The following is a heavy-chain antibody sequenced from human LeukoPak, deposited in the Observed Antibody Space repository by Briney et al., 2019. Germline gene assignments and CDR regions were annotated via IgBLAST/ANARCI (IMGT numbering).Heavy chain of an antibody. D-gene: IGHD5-18*01. J-gene: IGHJ4*02. CDR2: IDPSGGST. V-gene: IGHV1-46*01. CDR1: GYTFTSYY. Sequence: ASVKVSCKASGYTFTSYYMHWVRQAPGQGLEWMGIIDPSGGSTSYAQKFQGRVTMTRDTSTSTVYMELSSLRSEDTAVYYCARDWRMNTAMVYYFDYWGQGTLVTVSS. CDR3: ARDWRMNTAMVYYFDY.